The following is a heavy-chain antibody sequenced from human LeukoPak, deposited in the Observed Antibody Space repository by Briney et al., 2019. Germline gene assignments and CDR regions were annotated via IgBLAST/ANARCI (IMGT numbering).Heavy chain of an antibody. CDR1: GGTFSSYA. D-gene: IGHD2-15*01. V-gene: IGHV1-69*13. Sequence: SVKVSCKASGGTFSSYAISWVRQAPGQGLEWMGGIIPIFGTANYAQKFQGRVTITADESTSTAYMELSSLRSEDTAVYYCARDHCSGGSCFFDYWGQGTLVTVSS. CDR2: IIPIFGTA. CDR3: ARDHCSGGSCFFDY. J-gene: IGHJ4*02.